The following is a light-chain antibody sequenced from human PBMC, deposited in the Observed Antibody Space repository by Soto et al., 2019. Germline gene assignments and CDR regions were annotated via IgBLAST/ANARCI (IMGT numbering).Light chain of an antibody. CDR2: AAS. CDR3: QKYSSVPL. Sequence: DLQMTQSPSSLSASVGDRVTITCRASQGISNYIAWYQQKPGKAPKLLIYAASTLQSGVPSRFSVSGSGTDFTLTINSLQPEDVATYSCQKYSSVPLFGPGTKVDIK. V-gene: IGKV1-27*01. CDR1: QGISNY. J-gene: IGKJ3*01.